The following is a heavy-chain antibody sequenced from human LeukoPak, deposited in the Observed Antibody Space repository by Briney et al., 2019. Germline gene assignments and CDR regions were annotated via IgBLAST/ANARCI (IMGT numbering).Heavy chain of an antibody. D-gene: IGHD3-3*01. CDR2: ISSSGSYL. Sequence: GGSLRLSCAASGFTFSSYSMNWVRQAPGKGLEWVSSISSSGSYLYYADSLKGRFTISRDNAKKSLYLQMNSLRAEDTAVYYCAGILEWAFDYWGQGTLVTVSS. V-gene: IGHV3-21*01. CDR1: GFTFSSYS. J-gene: IGHJ4*02. CDR3: AGILEWAFDY.